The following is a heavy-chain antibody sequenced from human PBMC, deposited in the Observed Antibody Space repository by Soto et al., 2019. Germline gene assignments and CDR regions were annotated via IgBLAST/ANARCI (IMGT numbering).Heavy chain of an antibody. CDR2: ISWDGGST. Sequence: GGSLRLSCAASGITFDDYTMHWVRQAPGKGLEWVSLISWDGGSTYYADSVKGRFTISRDNSKNSLYLQMNSLRTEDTALYYCAKEFYSGTNYYYYGMDVWGQGTTVTVSS. CDR3: AKEFYSGTNYYYYGMDV. D-gene: IGHD1-1*01. V-gene: IGHV3-43*01. CDR1: GITFDDYT. J-gene: IGHJ6*02.